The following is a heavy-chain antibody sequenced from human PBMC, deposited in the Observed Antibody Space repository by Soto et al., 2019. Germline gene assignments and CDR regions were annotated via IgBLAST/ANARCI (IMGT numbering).Heavy chain of an antibody. CDR1: GFTFSSYG. D-gene: IGHD1-20*01. CDR2: MSYDGSNT. J-gene: IGHJ4*02. V-gene: IGHV3-30*18. Sequence: QVHVVESGGGVVLPGRSLRLSCATSGFTFSSYGMHWVRQAPGKGLEWVAVMSYDGSNTYYGESVKGRFTISRDNSKNTLYLQMNSLRAEDTAVYYCAKDDGPWYLDYWGQGILVTVSS. CDR3: AKDDGPWYLDY.